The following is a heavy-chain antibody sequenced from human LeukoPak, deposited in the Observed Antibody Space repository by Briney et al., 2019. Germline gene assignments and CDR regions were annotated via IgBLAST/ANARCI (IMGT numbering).Heavy chain of an antibody. CDR2: ISGSGTI. Sequence: PSETLSLTCTVSGGSIHSYWSWIRQPAGKGLEGIGRISGSGTITYNPALQSRLTISIDTSKNQFSLKLMSVTAADTAVYYCARDSGTTGEVKFDPWGQGTLVTVSS. J-gene: IGHJ5*02. CDR3: ARDSGTTGEVKFDP. CDR1: GGSIHSY. V-gene: IGHV4-4*07. D-gene: IGHD3-10*01.